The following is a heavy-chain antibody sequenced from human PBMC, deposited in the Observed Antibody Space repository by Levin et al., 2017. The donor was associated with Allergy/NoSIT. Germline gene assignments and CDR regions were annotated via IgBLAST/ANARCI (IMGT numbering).Heavy chain of an antibody. D-gene: IGHD5-18*01. CDR3: ARAYRGQLWLIYFDY. J-gene: IGHJ4*02. V-gene: IGHV4-31*03. CDR1: GGSISSGGYY. CDR2: IYYSGST. Sequence: SETLSLTCTVSGGSISSGGYYWSWIRQHPGKGLEWIGYIYYSGSTYYNPSLKSRVTISVDTSKNQFSLKLSSVTAADTAVYYCARAYRGQLWLIYFDYWGQGTLVTVSS.